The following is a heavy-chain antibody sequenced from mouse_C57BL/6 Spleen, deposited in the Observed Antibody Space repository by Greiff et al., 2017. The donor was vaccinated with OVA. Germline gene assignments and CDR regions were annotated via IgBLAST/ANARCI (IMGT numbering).Heavy chain of an antibody. CDR2: IYPRDGST. J-gene: IGHJ3*01. V-gene: IGHV1-85*01. CDR1: GYTFTRYD. Sequence: VQLQQSGPELVKPGASVKLSCKASGYTFTRYDINWVKQRPGPGLAWIGWIYPRDGSTKYNEKFKGKATLTVDTSSSTAYMELHSLTSEDSAVYFCARSGDGYYGPFAYWGQGTLVTVSA. CDR3: ARSGDGYYGPFAY. D-gene: IGHD2-3*01.